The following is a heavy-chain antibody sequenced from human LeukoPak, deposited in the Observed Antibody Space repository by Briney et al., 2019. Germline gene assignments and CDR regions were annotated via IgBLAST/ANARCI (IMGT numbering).Heavy chain of an antibody. Sequence: PSETLSLTCTVSGGSISSGGYYWSWIRQPPGKGLEWIGYIYHSGSTYYNPSLKSRVTISVDRSKNQFSLKLSSVTAADTAVYYCARICSSQPDYYYYHMDVWGKGTTVTVSS. CDR2: IYHSGST. J-gene: IGHJ6*03. V-gene: IGHV4-30-2*01. CDR3: ARICSSQPDYYYYHMDV. CDR1: GGSISSGGYY. D-gene: IGHD6-13*01.